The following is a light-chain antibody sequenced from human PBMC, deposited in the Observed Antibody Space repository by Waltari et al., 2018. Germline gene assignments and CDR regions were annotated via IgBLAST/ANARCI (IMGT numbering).Light chain of an antibody. Sequence: DIQMTQSPSSLSASVGDRVTITCRASQSISSYLNWYQEKPGKAPKLLIYAASSLQSRVASRFSGSGSGTDFTLTISSLQPEDFATYYCQQSYSTPKITFGQGTRLEIK. V-gene: IGKV1-39*01. J-gene: IGKJ5*01. CDR2: AAS. CDR3: QQSYSTPKIT. CDR1: QSISSY.